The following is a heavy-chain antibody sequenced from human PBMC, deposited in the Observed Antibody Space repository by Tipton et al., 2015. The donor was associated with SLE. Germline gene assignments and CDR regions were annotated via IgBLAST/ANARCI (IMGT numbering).Heavy chain of an antibody. CDR2: IYPGDSDT. J-gene: IGHJ3*02. V-gene: IGHV5-51*01. CDR1: GYSFTTYW. CDR3: ARHHWEGGASYASDI. D-gene: IGHD1-26*01. Sequence: VQLVQSGAEVKKPGESLKISCKGSGYSFTTYWIGWVRQMPGKGLEWMGTIYPGDSDTRYSPSFQGQVTISADKSINTAYLQWSSLKASDTAMYYCARHHWEGGASYASDIWGQGTMVAVSS.